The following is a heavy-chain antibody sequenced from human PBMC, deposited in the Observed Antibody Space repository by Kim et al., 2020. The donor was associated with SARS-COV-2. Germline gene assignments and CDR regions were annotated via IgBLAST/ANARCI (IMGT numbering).Heavy chain of an antibody. CDR2: IYVAGTT. J-gene: IGHJ4*02. Sequence: GGSLRLSCAALSGLSVSNSHMTWVRQAPGKGLEWVSFIYVAGTTSYADSVKGRFTVSRDTYRNTLYLQMNSLSADDTAVYFCASRPYGDYPFFDYWGQGTLVTVSS. V-gene: IGHV3-53*01. CDR1: GLSVSNSH. D-gene: IGHD4-17*01. CDR3: ASRPYGDYPFFDY.